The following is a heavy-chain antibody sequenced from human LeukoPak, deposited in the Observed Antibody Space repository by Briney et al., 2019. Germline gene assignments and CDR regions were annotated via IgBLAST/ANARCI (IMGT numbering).Heavy chain of an antibody. CDR3: AKDPRGSHNWLDP. J-gene: IGHJ5*02. CDR1: GFTFSSYA. V-gene: IGHV3-23*01. D-gene: IGHD3-10*01. CDR2: ISGSGGST. Sequence: GGSLRLSCATSGFTFSSYAMYWVRQAPGKGLEWVSSISGSGGSTYYADSVKGRFTISRDNSKNTLYLPMNSLRAEDTAVYSCAKDPRGSHNWLDPWGQGTLVTVSS.